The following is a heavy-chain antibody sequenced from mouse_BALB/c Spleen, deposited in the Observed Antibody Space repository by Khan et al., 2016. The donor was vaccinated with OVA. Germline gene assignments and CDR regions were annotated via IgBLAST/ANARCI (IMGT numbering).Heavy chain of an antibody. Sequence: QVQLKQSGAELVKPGASVRLSCKASGYTFTSYYLYWVKQRPGQGFEWIGDINPNNGGTNFNEKFRTKATLTVDKSSNTAYMELSRLTSEDSAVYYCTRSGYGTFAYWGQGTLVTVSA. D-gene: IGHD1-1*02. J-gene: IGHJ3*01. CDR2: INPNNGGT. CDR1: GYTFTSYY. V-gene: IGHV1S81*02. CDR3: TRSGYGTFAY.